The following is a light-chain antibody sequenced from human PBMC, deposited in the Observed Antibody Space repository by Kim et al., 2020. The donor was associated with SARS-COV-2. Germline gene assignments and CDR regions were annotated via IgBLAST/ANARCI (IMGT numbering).Light chain of an antibody. CDR3: QQYNSYPYT. CDR1: QSISSW. J-gene: IGKJ2*01. CDR2: KAS. V-gene: IGKV1-5*03. Sequence: DIHMTQSPSTLSASVGDRVTITCRASQSISSWLAWYQQKPGKAPKLLIYKASSLESGVPSRFSGSGSGTEFTLTISSLQPDDFATYYCQQYNSYPYTFGQGTKLEI.